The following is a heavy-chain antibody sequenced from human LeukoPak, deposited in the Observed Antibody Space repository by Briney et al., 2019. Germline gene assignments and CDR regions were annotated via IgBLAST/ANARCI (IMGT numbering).Heavy chain of an antibody. CDR1: GYTFTSYT. Sequence: GASVKVSCKASGYTFTSYTISWVRQAPGQGLEWMGWISAYDGNTNYAQKLQGRVTMTTDTSTSTAYMELSRLRSDDTAVYYCARDRQERFLEWLFDYWGQGTLVTVSS. J-gene: IGHJ4*02. D-gene: IGHD3-3*01. CDR2: ISAYDGNT. V-gene: IGHV1-18*01. CDR3: ARDRQERFLEWLFDY.